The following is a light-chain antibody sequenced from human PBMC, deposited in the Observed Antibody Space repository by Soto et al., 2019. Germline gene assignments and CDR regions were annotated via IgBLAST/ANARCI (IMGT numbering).Light chain of an antibody. CDR3: SSYTSSRTYI. Sequence: QSVLAQPASVSGSPGQSITISCTGTSSDVGGYNYVSWYQQHPGKAPKLIFYDVSNRPSGVSNRFSGSKSGNTASLTISGLQAEDEADYYCSSYTSSRTYIFGTGTKVIVL. CDR1: SSDVGGYNY. J-gene: IGLJ1*01. CDR2: DVS. V-gene: IGLV2-14*03.